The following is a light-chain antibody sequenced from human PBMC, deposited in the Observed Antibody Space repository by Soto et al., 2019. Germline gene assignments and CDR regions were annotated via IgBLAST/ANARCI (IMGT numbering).Light chain of an antibody. CDR2: AAS. Sequence: IQMTQSPSSLSPSVGDRVTITCRASQSISSYLNLYQQKPGKAPKLLIYAASSLQSGVPSRFSGSGSGTDFTLTISSLQPEDFATYYCQQSYSTPTFGGGTKVDIK. CDR1: QSISSY. CDR3: QQSYSTPT. V-gene: IGKV1-39*01. J-gene: IGKJ4*01.